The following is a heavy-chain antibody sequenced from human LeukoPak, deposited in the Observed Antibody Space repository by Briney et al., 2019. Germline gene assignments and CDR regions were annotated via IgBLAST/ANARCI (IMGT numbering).Heavy chain of an antibody. CDR1: GFTFSSYA. Sequence: GGSLRLSCAASGFTFSSYAMSWVRQAPGKGLEWVSAISGSGGNTYYADSVKGRFTISRDNSKNTLYLQMSSLRAEDTAVYYCVREAAAYYFDYWGQGTLVTVSS. J-gene: IGHJ4*02. D-gene: IGHD6-13*01. V-gene: IGHV3-23*01. CDR3: VREAAAYYFDY. CDR2: ISGSGGNT.